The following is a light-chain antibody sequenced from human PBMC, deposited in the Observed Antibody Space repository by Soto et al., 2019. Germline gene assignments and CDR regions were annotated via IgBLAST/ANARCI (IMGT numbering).Light chain of an antibody. Sequence: DIQMTQSPSTLSASVVDRVTITCLASQSISYWVAWYQQKPGKAPKLLIYDANGLESGVPSRFSGSGSGTNFTLSLNSLQPEDFATYYCQQGYSNPWTFGQGTKVDIK. CDR2: DAN. CDR3: QQGYSNPWT. J-gene: IGKJ1*01. CDR1: QSISYW. V-gene: IGKV1-5*01.